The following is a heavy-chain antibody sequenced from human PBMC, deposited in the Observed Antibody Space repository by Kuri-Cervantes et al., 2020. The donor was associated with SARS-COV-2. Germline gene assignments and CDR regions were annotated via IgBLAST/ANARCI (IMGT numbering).Heavy chain of an antibody. J-gene: IGHJ4*02. V-gene: IGHV3-23*01. Sequence: GGSLRLSCAASGFTFSSYAMSWVRQAPGKGLEWVSAISGSGGSTYYADSVKGRFTISGDNSKNTLYLQMNSLRAEDTAVYYCAKELNEGYSSSWYFDYWGQGTLVTVSS. CDR3: AKELNEGYSSSWYFDY. CDR1: GFTFSSYA. CDR2: ISGSGGST. D-gene: IGHD6-13*01.